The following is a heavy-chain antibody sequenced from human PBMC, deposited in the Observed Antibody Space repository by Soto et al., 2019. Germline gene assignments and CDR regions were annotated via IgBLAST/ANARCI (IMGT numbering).Heavy chain of an antibody. Sequence: GESLNISFKGSGYSFTSYWIGWVRQMPGKGLEWMGIIYPGDSDTRYSPSFQGQVTISADKSISTAYLQWSSLKASDTAMYYCARGGLQYSYYYYYGMDVWGQGTTVTVSS. CDR3: ARGGLQYSYYYYYGMDV. J-gene: IGHJ6*02. V-gene: IGHV5-51*01. D-gene: IGHD4-4*01. CDR1: GYSFTSYW. CDR2: IYPGDSDT.